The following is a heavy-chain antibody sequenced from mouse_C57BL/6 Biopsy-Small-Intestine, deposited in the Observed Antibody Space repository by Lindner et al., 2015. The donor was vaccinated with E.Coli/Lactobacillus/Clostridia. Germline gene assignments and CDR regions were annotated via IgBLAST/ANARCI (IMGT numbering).Heavy chain of an antibody. CDR3: ARGTGRGPDY. CDR2: ISSGSSTI. CDR1: GFTFSDYG. Sequence: VQLQESGGGLVKPGGSLKVSCEASGFTFSDYGMHWVRQAPEKGLEWVAYISSGSSTIYYADTVKGRFTISRDNAKNTLFLQMTSLRSEDTAMYYCARGTGRGPDYWGQGTTLTVSS. J-gene: IGHJ2*01. D-gene: IGHD4-1*01. V-gene: IGHV5-17*01.